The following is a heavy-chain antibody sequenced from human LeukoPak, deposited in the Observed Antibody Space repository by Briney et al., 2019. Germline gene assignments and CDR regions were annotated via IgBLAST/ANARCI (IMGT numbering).Heavy chain of an antibody. CDR1: GFTFSRYG. D-gene: IGHD3-22*01. J-gene: IGHJ6*03. CDR2: IWSDGNNR. V-gene: IGHV3-33*06. CDR3: AKDGDAAYYYDGRGRENYFYYYMDV. Sequence: PGGSLRLSCAASGFTFSRYGIHWVRQAPGKGLEWVAIIWSDGNNRHYADSVKGRFTISRDNSKNTVSLQMNSLRAEDTAVYYCAKDGDAAYYYDGRGRENYFYYYMDVWGKGTTVTVSS.